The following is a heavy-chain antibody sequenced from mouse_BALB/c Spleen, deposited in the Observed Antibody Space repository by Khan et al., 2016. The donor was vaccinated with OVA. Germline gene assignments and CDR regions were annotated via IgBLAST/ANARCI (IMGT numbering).Heavy chain of an antibody. V-gene: IGHV2-6*02. CDR3: ARWFDGYSSLYAMDY. J-gene: IGHJ4*01. Sequence: QVQLKQSGPGLVAPSQSLSITCTVSGFSLTSYGVHWVRQPPGKGLEWLVVIWSDGNTNYNSGLKSRLSISKDNSKSQVFLKMNSLQTDDTAIYYCARWFDGYSSLYAMDYWGQGTSVTVSS. CDR1: GFSLTSYG. D-gene: IGHD2-3*01. CDR2: IWSDGNT.